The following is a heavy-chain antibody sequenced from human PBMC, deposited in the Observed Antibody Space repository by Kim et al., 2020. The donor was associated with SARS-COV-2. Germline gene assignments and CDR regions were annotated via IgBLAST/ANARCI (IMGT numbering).Heavy chain of an antibody. CDR1: GYSFTSYW. J-gene: IGHJ3*02. CDR2: IYPGDSDT. D-gene: IGHD6-6*01. Sequence: GESLKISCKGSGYSFTSYWIGWVRQMPGKGLEWMGIIYPGDSDTRYSPSFQGQVTISADKSISTAYLQWSSLKASDTAMYYCARHGYSSSSSEQKISGSYYEDAFDIWGQGTMVTVSS. V-gene: IGHV5-51*01. CDR3: ARHGYSSSSSEQKISGSYYEDAFDI.